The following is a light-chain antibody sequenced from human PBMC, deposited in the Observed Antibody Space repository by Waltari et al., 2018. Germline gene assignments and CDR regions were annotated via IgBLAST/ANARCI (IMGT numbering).Light chain of an antibody. Sequence: DIQMTQSPSTLSASIGDRVTITCRASQNISRWLAWYQQKPGKAPNLLIYKTSSLQSGVPSRFSGSGSGTEFTLTISSLQPEDFATYYCQQYSTYSLWAFGQGTKVESK. CDR1: QNISRW. V-gene: IGKV1-5*03. CDR3: QQYSTYSLWA. J-gene: IGKJ1*01. CDR2: KTS.